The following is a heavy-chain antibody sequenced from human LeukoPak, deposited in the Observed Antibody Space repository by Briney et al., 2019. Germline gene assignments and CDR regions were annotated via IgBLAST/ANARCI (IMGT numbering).Heavy chain of an antibody. J-gene: IGHJ4*02. CDR1: GFTFSTYT. CDR2: ITGSGAGT. Sequence: GGSLRLSCAGSGFTFSTYTMSWVRQAPGKGLEWVSAITGSGAGTYYADSVKGRFTTSRDNSKNTVYLQMNSLRAEVTAVYYCAKDRVPDSGWDIDYWGQGTPVTVSS. CDR3: AKDRVPDSGWDIDY. V-gene: IGHV3-23*01. D-gene: IGHD6-19*01.